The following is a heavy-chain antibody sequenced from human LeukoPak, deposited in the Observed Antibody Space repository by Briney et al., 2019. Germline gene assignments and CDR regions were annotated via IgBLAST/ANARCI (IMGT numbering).Heavy chain of an antibody. Sequence: PSETLSLTCAVSGGSIGSNNWWSWVRQPPGKGLEWIGEISHSGNINYNPSLESRVTISIDKSNNYFSLKLNSVTAADTAVYFCARVTGTTPFDYWGQGTLVTVSS. CDR2: ISHSGNI. J-gene: IGHJ4*02. CDR3: ARVTGTTPFDY. D-gene: IGHD1-1*01. CDR1: GGSIGSNNW. V-gene: IGHV4-4*02.